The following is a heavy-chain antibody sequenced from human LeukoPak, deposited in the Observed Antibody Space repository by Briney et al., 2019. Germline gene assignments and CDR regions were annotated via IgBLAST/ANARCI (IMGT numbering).Heavy chain of an antibody. D-gene: IGHD3-3*01. CDR2: IDADGKTI. V-gene: IGHV3-74*01. J-gene: IGHJ5*02. CDR1: AFTFTSYW. Sequence: GRSLRLSCAASAFTFTSYWMHWVRQAPGKGLVWVARIDADGKTIDYADSGKGRFTLSRDTAKDRLYLQMSSLRDEDTAVYYCVSDLCGGDDQWGRGTLVTVSS. CDR3: VSDLCGGDDQ.